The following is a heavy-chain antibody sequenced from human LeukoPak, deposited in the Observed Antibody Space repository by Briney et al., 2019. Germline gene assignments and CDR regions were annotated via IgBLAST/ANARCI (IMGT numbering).Heavy chain of an antibody. J-gene: IGHJ4*02. Sequence: GGSLRLSCTASGFTLSADWMSWARQAPGKGLEWVATIMETGNEKFYVDSVKGRFTISRDNAKNSLYLQMNSLRADDSAVYYCARDPLDVWGQGTLVTVSS. V-gene: IGHV3-7*01. CDR3: ARDPLDV. D-gene: IGHD3-16*01. CDR1: GFTLSADW. CDR2: IMETGNEK.